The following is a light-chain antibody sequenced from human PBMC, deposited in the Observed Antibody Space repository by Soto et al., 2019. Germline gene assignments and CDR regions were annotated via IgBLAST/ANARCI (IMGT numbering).Light chain of an antibody. Sequence: DIHLTQSPSTLSASGGDRITITCRASQGISRWLAWYQQKPGKDPKPLIYTTSSLESGVRSRFSGSGSGTEFTLTISRLHSDELATYYSQYYKDSSWTFGQGTKVEIK. V-gene: IGKV1-5*03. J-gene: IGKJ1*01. CDR2: TTS. CDR3: QYYKDSSWT. CDR1: QGISRW.